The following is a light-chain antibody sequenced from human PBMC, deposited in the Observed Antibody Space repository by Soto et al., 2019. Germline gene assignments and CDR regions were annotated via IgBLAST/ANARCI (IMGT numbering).Light chain of an antibody. J-gene: IGLJ2*01. V-gene: IGLV2-14*03. Sequence: QSVLTQPASVSGSPGQSLTISCTGTSSDVGGYNYVSWYQQHPGKAPKLMIYDVSNRPSGISNRFSGSKSGNTASLTISGLQAEDEADYYYSSYTTSSAPHVVFGGGTKLTVL. CDR3: SSYTTSSAPHVV. CDR2: DVS. CDR1: SSDVGGYNY.